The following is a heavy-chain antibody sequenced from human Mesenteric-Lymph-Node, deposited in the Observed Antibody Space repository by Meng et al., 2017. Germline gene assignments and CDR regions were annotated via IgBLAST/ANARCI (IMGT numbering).Heavy chain of an antibody. D-gene: IGHD3-10*01. V-gene: IGHV4-61*02. CDR2: ISASGTT. Sequence: SETLSLTCSVSGDSLSSGPYYWSWIRQPAGEGLEWLGRISASGTTNYNPSLNNRVTISLDTSKNHFSLKLSSVTAADTAVYYCARSSGTYYSWWFDPWGQGTLVTVSS. J-gene: IGHJ5*02. CDR3: ARSSGTYYSWWFDP. CDR1: GDSLSSGPYY.